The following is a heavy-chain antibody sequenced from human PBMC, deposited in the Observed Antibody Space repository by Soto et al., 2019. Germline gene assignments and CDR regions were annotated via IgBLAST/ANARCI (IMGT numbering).Heavy chain of an antibody. Sequence: SETLSLTCAVSGGSISSSNWWSWVRQPPGKGLEWIGEIYHSGSTNYNPSLKSRVTISRDNAKNMLYLQMNSLRAEDTAVYFCARDRPGNYHFFDYWGQGNMVTVSS. J-gene: IGHJ4*02. CDR3: ARDRPGNYHFFDY. CDR2: IYHSGST. CDR1: GGSISSSNW. D-gene: IGHD3-10*01. V-gene: IGHV4-4*02.